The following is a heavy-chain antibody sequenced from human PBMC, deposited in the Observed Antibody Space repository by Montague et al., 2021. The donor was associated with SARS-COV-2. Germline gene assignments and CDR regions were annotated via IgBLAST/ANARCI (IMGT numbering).Heavy chain of an antibody. Sequence: CAISGDSVPGHRLTWGWNTQSPPTPLELLGRTYFRSKCYSDYAPSVIGRLTVNPDASKNEFSLELNYVTPEDTAVYYCVRYSGWFYFDFWGQGTLVTVSS. V-gene: IGHV6-1*01. CDR1: GDSVPGHRLT. CDR3: VRYSGWFYFDF. CDR2: TYFRSKCYS. D-gene: IGHD6-19*01. J-gene: IGHJ4*02.